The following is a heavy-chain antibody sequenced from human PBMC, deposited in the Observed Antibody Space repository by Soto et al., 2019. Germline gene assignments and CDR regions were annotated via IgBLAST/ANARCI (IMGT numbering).Heavy chain of an antibody. CDR3: XXXGHVVVXXAALDY. CDR2: VNPSGGHT. Sequence: QVQLMQSGAEVKKPGASVKVSCKASGDTFTXYYIHWVRQAPGQGLEWMGTVNPSGGHTTYAQHFLGRXTMTRDTXXXXXXXXXXXXXXXXXXXXXXXXXGHVVVXXAALDYWGQGTLVTVSS. J-gene: IGHJ4*02. V-gene: IGHV1-46*01. D-gene: IGHD2-21*01. CDR1: GDTFTXYY.